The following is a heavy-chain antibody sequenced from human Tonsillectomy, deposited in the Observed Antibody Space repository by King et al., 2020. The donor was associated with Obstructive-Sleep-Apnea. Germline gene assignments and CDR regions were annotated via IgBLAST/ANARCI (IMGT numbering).Heavy chain of an antibody. J-gene: IGHJ4*02. CDR1: GFTFSSFA. CDR2: ISGGGGST. CDR3: VAQDTVVVPGAILPSAFDY. Sequence: EVQLVESGGGLEQPGGSLRLSCAASGFTFSSFAMSWVRQAPGKGLEWVSAISGGGGSTYYADSVKDRFTISRDNSKDTLFVQMNSLRAEDSAVYYCVAQDTVVVPGAILPSAFDYWGQGTLVTVSS. V-gene: IGHV3-23*04. D-gene: IGHD2-2*02.